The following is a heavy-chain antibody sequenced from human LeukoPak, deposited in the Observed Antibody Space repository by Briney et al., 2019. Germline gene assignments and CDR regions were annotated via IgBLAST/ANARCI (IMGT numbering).Heavy chain of an antibody. CDR2: IYYSGST. CDR3: ARGWSAGDMDV. J-gene: IGHJ6*03. Sequence: SETLSLTCTVSGGSISSYYWSWIRQPPGKGLEWIGYIYYSGSTNYNPSLKSRVTISVDTSKNQFSLKLSSVTAADTAVYYCARGWSAGDMDVWGKGITVTISS. CDR1: GGSISSYY. V-gene: IGHV4-59*01.